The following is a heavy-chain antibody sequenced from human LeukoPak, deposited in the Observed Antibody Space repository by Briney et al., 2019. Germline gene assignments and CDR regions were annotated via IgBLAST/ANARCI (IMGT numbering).Heavy chain of an antibody. CDR3: ARGRGAADNWFDP. CDR2: MNPNSGNT. D-gene: IGHD6-13*01. CDR1: GYTFTSYD. V-gene: IGHV1-8*01. J-gene: IGHJ5*02. Sequence: GASVKVSCKASGYTFTSYDINWVRQATGQGLEWMGWMNPNSGNTVYAQKFQGRVTMSRNTSISTAYMELSSLRSEDTAVYYCARGRGAADNWFDPWGQGTLVTVSS.